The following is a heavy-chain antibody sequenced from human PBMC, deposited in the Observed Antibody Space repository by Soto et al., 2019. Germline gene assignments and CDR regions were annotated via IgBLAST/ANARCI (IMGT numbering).Heavy chain of an antibody. CDR1: DGSISNDC. Sequence: SEPLSLTSLVSDGSISNDCESWIRQPPGKGLEWIGYIYYNGNTNYNPSLKSRVTMSVDTSRNQISLKVTTVTAADTAVYYCTRANWYSEYWGQGTLVTVSS. J-gene: IGHJ4*02. CDR2: IYYNGNT. CDR3: TRANWYSEY. D-gene: IGHD7-27*01. V-gene: IGHV4-59*01.